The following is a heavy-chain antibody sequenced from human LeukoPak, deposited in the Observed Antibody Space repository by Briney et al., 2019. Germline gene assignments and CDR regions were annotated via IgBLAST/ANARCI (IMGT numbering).Heavy chain of an antibody. CDR3: ARDRDYDYIWGTYRVFDY. Sequence: SETLSLTCTVSGGSINSGGYYRSWIRQHPGKGLEWIGYIYYSGSTYYNPSLKSRVTISVDTSKNQFSLKLSSVTAADTAVYYCARDRDYDYIWGTYRVFDYWGQGTLVTVSS. J-gene: IGHJ4*02. CDR2: IYYSGST. V-gene: IGHV4-31*03. CDR1: GGSINSGGYY. D-gene: IGHD3-16*02.